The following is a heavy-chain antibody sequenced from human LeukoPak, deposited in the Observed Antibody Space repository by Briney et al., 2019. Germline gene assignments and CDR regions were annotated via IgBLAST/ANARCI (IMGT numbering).Heavy chain of an antibody. Sequence: ESSVKVSCKASGYTLTSYGISWVRQAPGQELEWMGWISAYNGNTNYAQKLQGRVTMTTDTSTSTAYMELRSLRSDDTAVYYCARADIVVVVAADYYFDYWGQGTLVTVSS. V-gene: IGHV1-18*01. CDR1: GYTLTSYG. CDR2: ISAYNGNT. D-gene: IGHD2-15*01. CDR3: ARADIVVVVAADYYFDY. J-gene: IGHJ4*02.